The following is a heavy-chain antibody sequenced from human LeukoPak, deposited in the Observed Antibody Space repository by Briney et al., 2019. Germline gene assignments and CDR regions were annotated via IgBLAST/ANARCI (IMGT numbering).Heavy chain of an antibody. CDR1: GFTFSSYA. J-gene: IGHJ2*01. CDR2: VSGSGDTT. CDR3: AKDISALTPRMGYRYFDL. V-gene: IGHV3-23*01. D-gene: IGHD6-13*01. Sequence: GGSLRLSCAASGFTFSSYAMSWVRQAPGKGLEWVSVVSGSGDTTYYTDSVKGRFTISRDNSKNTLNLQMNSLRAEDTAVYYCAKDISALTPRMGYRYFDLWGRGTLVTVSS.